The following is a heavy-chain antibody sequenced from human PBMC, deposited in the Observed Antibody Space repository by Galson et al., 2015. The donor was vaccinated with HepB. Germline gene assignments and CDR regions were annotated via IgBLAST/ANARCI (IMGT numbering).Heavy chain of an antibody. CDR2: IDPSDSYT. J-gene: IGHJ6*02. CDR1: GYTFTSYG. Sequence: QSGAEVKKPGESLRISCKASGYTFTSYGISWVRQAPGQGLEWMGRIDPSDSYTNYSSSFQGHVTISADKSISTAYLQWSSLKASDTAMYYCARAYYYYGMDVWGQGTTVTVSS. V-gene: IGHV5-10-1*01. CDR3: ARAYYYYGMDV.